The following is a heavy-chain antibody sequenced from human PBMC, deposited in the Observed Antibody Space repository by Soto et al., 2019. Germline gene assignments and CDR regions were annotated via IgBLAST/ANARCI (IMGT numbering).Heavy chain of an antibody. J-gene: IGHJ4*02. CDR2: IYHSGST. D-gene: IGHD1-1*01. V-gene: IGHV4-4*02. CDR1: GGTISSSNW. Sequence: SETLSLTCAVSGGTISSSNWWSWVRQPQGKGLEWIGEIYHSGSTNYNPSLKSRVTISVDKSKNQFSLKLSSVTAADTAVYYCARGRGTARSSEYLGQGILVNISA. CDR3: ARGRGTARSSEY.